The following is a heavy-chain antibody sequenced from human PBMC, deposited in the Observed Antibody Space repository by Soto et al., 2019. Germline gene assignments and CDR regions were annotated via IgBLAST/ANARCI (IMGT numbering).Heavy chain of an antibody. CDR3: AKGAPVRSGFYFVDS. V-gene: IGHV3-30*18. D-gene: IGHD3-3*01. CDR2: ISYDGSKT. CDR1: GFTFETYG. Sequence: QVQLVESGGGVVLPGRSLSLSCAASGFTFETYGMHWVRQAPGKGREWVAIISYDGSKTYYADSVKGRFTISRDNSKNMVYLQMNSLRAEDTAVYSCAKGAPVRSGFYFVDSWGQGTLVSVSS. J-gene: IGHJ4*02.